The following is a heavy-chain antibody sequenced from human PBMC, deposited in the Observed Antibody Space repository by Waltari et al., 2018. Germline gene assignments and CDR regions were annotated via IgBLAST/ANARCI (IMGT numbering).Heavy chain of an antibody. CDR2: IYYSGST. J-gene: IGHJ4*02. CDR3: ARASKGVLVVYAIFDY. D-gene: IGHD2-8*02. Sequence: QVQLQESGPGLVKPSQTLSLTCTVSGGSISSGDYYWSWIRQPPGKGLEWIGYIYYSGSTYYNPSLKSRVTISVDTSKNQFSLKLSSVTAADTAVYYCARASKGVLVVYAIFDYWGQGTLVTVSS. V-gene: IGHV4-30-4*08. CDR1: GGSISSGDYY.